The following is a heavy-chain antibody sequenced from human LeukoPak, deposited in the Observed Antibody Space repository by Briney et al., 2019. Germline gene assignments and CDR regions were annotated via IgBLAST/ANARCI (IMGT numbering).Heavy chain of an antibody. CDR3: AKDSLRGSGWDFDY. V-gene: IGHV3-43D*03. Sequence: GSLRLSCAASGFTFDDYAMHWVRQAPGKGLEWVSLISWDGGSIYYADSVKRRFTISRDNSKNSLYLQMNSLRAEDTAFYYCAKDSLRGSGWDFDYWGQGTLVTVSS. D-gene: IGHD6-25*01. CDR2: ISWDGGSI. J-gene: IGHJ4*02. CDR1: GFTFDDYA.